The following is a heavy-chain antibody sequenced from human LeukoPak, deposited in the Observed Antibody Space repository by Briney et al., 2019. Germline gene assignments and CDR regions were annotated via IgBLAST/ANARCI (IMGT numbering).Heavy chain of an antibody. CDR2: IIPIFGTA. J-gene: IGHJ3*02. D-gene: IGHD3-22*01. CDR1: GGTFSSYA. Sequence: SVKVSCKASGGTFSSYAISWVRQAPGQGLEWMGGIIPIFGTANYAQKFQGRVTITADESTSTAYMELSSLRPEDTAVYYCARGSSGYSNHDAFDIWGQGTMVTVSS. V-gene: IGHV1-69*13. CDR3: ARGSSGYSNHDAFDI.